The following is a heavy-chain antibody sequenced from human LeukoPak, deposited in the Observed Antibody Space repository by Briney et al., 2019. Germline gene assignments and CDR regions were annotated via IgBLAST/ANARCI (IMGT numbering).Heavy chain of an antibody. D-gene: IGHD1-26*01. V-gene: IGHV3-30*02. J-gene: IGHJ5*02. Sequence: GGSLRLSCAASGFAFSNYGMHWVRQAPGKGLEWVAYIRYDGSNQLSADSVKGRFTISRDNSNYTLYLQMNSLRPDDTAVYYCAKRGAVGGNWLDPWGQGTLVTVSS. CDR1: GFAFSNYG. CDR3: AKRGAVGGNWLDP. CDR2: IRYDGSNQ.